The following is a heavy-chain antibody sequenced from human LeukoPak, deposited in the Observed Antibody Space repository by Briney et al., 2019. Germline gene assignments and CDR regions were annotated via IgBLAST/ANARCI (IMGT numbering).Heavy chain of an antibody. J-gene: IGHJ4*02. Sequence: SETLSLTCAVYGGSFSGYYWSWIRQPPGKGLEWIGEINHSGSTNYNPSLRSRVTISVDTSKNQFSLKLSSVTAADTAVYYCARADYGGYFDYWGQGTLVTVSS. CDR2: INHSGST. CDR3: ARADYGGYFDY. V-gene: IGHV4-34*01. D-gene: IGHD4-23*01. CDR1: GGSFSGYY.